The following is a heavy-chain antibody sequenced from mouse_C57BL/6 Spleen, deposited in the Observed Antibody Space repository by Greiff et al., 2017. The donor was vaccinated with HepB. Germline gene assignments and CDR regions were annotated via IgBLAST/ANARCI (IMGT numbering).Heavy chain of an antibody. CDR2: IYPRSGNT. CDR1: GYTFTSYG. J-gene: IGHJ3*01. CDR3: ANDGYYEEFAY. D-gene: IGHD2-3*01. Sequence: QVQLQQSGAELARPGASVKLSCKASGYTFTSYGISWVKQRTGQGLEWIGEIYPRSGNTYYNEKFKGKATLTADKSSSTAYMELRSLTSEDSAVYFCANDGYYEEFAYWGQGTLVTVSA. V-gene: IGHV1-81*01.